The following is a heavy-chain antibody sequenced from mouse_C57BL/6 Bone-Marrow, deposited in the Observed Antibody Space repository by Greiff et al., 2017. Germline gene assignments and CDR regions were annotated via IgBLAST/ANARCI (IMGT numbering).Heavy chain of an antibody. D-gene: IGHD4-1*01. J-gene: IGHJ1*03. V-gene: IGHV3-6*01. Sequence: DVQLQESGPGLVKPSQSLSLTCSVTGYSITSGYYWNWIRQFPGNKLEWMGYISYDGSNNYNPSLKNRISITRDTSKNQFFLKLNSVTTEDTATYYCARRLTGTWWYFDVWGTGTTVTVSS. CDR2: ISYDGSN. CDR3: ARRLTGTWWYFDV. CDR1: GYSITSGYY.